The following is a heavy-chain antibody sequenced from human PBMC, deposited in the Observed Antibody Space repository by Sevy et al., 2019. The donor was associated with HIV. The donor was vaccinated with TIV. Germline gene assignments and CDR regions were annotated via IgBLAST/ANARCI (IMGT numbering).Heavy chain of an antibody. D-gene: IGHD5-12*01. CDR2: ISSSSSYI. J-gene: IGHJ3*02. V-gene: IGHV3-21*01. CDR1: GFTFSSYS. Sequence: GGSLRLSFAASGFTFSSYSMSWVRQAPGKGLEWVSSISSSSSYIYYADSVKGRFTISRDNAKNSLYLQMNSLRAEDTAVYYCARVAEMATIRSAFDIWGQGTMVTVSS. CDR3: ARVAEMATIRSAFDI.